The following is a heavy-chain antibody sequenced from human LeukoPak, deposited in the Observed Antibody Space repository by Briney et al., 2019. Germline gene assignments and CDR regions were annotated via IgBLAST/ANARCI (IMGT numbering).Heavy chain of an antibody. J-gene: IGHJ4*02. Sequence: SETLSLTCTVSGGFISRGHYYWRWIRKHPGKGLEWIGYICCCGITCYNPSLKSRVTISVDTSKNQFSLKLSSVTAADTAVYYCARERPHCSSTSCYRRFDYWGQGTLVTVSS. CDR2: ICCCGIT. CDR3: ARERPHCSSTSCYRRFDY. CDR1: GGFISRGHYY. V-gene: IGHV4-31*03. D-gene: IGHD2-2*02.